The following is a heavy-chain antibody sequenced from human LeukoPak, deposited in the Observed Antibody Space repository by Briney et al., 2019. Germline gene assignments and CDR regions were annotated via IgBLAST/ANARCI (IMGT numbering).Heavy chain of an antibody. CDR1: GYTFTSYD. CDR3: ARGGTLVQGITVLYGMDV. Sequence: ASVKVSCKTSGYTFTSYDINWVRQATGQGLEWMGWMNPYSGNTAYAPKFQGRVTMTRDTSISTAYMELSSLRSEDTAVYYCARGGTLVQGITVLYGMDVWGQGTTVTVSS. D-gene: IGHD3-10*01. CDR2: MNPYSGNT. J-gene: IGHJ6*02. V-gene: IGHV1-8*01.